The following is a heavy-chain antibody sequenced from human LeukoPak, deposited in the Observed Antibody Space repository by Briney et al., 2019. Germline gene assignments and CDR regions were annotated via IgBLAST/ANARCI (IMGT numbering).Heavy chain of an antibody. D-gene: IGHD5-12*01. CDR3: VRRFSDYDSGDY. CDR1: GGSLSAYY. V-gene: IGHV4-34*01. CDR2: INHSGST. Sequence: SETLSLTCAVYGGSLSAYYWSWIRQPPGKGLEWIGEINHSGSTSYNPSLKSRVTISGDTSKNQFSLKLSSVTAADTAVYYCVRRFSDYDSGDYWGQGTLVIVSS. J-gene: IGHJ4*02.